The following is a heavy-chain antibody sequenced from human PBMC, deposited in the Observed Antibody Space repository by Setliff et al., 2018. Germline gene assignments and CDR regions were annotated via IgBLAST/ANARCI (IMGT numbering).Heavy chain of an antibody. CDR1: GDSISSSSSY. D-gene: IGHD1-26*01. J-gene: IGHJ5*02. CDR2: IYYSGST. V-gene: IGHV4-39*07. Sequence: SETLSLTCTVSGDSISSSSSYWGWIRQPPGKGLEWIGTIYYSGSTYYNPSLKSRVTISVDTSKNQFSLKLSSVTAADTAVYYCAKAQYSGSYHWFDPWGQGTLVTVS. CDR3: AKAQYSGSYHWFDP.